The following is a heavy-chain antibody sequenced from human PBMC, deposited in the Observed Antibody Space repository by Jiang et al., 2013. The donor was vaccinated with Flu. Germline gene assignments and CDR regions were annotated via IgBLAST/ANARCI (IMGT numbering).Heavy chain of an antibody. CDR3: ARAIFWSWFLYGMDV. CDR2: INAGNGNT. CDR1: GYTFTSYA. D-gene: IGHD3-3*01. V-gene: IGHV1-3*01. Sequence: AEVKKPGASVKVSCKASGYTFTSYAMHWVRQAPGQRLEWMGWINAGNGNTKYSQKFQGRVTITRDTSASTAYMELSSLRSEDTAVYYCARAIFWSWFLYGMDVVGPKGPRSPSP. J-gene: IGHJ6*02.